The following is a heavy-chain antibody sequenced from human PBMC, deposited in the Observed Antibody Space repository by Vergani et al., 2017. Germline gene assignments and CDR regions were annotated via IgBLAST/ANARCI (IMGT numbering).Heavy chain of an antibody. D-gene: IGHD1-26*01. CDR1: GGSISSSSYY. CDR3: ARLEGYGGYVGY. CDR2: IYYSGST. Sequence: QLQLQESGPGLVKPSEPLSLTCTVSGGSISSSSYYWGWIRQPPGKGLEWIGSIYYSGSTYYNPSLKSRVTISVDTSKNQFSLKLSSVTAADTAVYYWARLEGYGGYVGYWGQGTLVTVSS. V-gene: IGHV4-39*01. J-gene: IGHJ4*02.